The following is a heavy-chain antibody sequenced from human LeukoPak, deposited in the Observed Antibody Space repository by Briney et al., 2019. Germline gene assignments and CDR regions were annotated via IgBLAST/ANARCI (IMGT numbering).Heavy chain of an antibody. J-gene: IGHJ4*02. Sequence: AGGSLRLSCAASGFTFSSYAMSWVRQAPGKGLEWVSTISGGGGSTYNADSVKGRFTISRDNSKNTLYLQMNSLRAEDTAVYYCAKDRGALGELLAIFDNWGQGTLVTVSS. D-gene: IGHD3-10*01. CDR2: ISGGGGST. CDR1: GFTFSSYA. CDR3: AKDRGALGELLAIFDN. V-gene: IGHV3-23*01.